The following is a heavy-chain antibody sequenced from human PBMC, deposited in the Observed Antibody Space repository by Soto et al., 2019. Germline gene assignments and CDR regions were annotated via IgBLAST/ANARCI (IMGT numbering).Heavy chain of an antibody. V-gene: IGHV3-30*18. CDR1: GFTFSSYG. Sequence: GGSLRLSCAASGFTFSSYGMHWVRQAPGKGLEWVAVISYDGSNKYYADSVKGRFTISRDNSKNTLYLQMNSLRAEDTAVYYCAKESSPSGSYPWWGQGTLVTVSS. D-gene: IGHD1-26*01. J-gene: IGHJ4*02. CDR3: AKESSPSGSYPW. CDR2: ISYDGSNK.